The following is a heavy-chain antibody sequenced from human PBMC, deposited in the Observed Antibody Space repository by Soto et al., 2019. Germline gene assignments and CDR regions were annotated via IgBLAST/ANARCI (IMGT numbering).Heavy chain of an antibody. CDR1: CYSISSGYY. D-gene: IGHD3-3*02. J-gene: IGHJ6*02. CDR3: ARAILLLQGDGVAFLEWYYDYYGMDV. V-gene: IGHV4-38-2*01. Sequence: SETLSLTCAVSCYSISSGYYWGWIRQPPGKGLEWIGSIYHSGSTYYNPSLKSRVTISVDTSKNQFSLKLSSVTAANTAVYYCARAILLLQGDGVAFLEWYYDYYGMDVWGQGTTVTVSS. CDR2: IYHSGST.